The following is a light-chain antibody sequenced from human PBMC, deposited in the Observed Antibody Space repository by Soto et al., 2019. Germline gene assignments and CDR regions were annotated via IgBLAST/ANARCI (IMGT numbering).Light chain of an antibody. J-gene: IGLJ1*01. CDR3: SSFSNSDTPYG. V-gene: IGLV2-14*03. CDR1: SRDIGGYDF. Sequence: QSALAQPASVSGSPGQSITISCAGSSRDIGGYDFVSWYQQHPGEVPKLINFDVSDRPSGVSDRFSGSKSGDTASMNISGLQVEDEADYYCSSFSNSDTPYGFGTGTKVTVL. CDR2: DVS.